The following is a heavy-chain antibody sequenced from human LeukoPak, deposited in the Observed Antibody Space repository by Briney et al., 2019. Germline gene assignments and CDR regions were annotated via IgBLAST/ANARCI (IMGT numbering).Heavy chain of an antibody. Sequence: GGSLRLSCALSVFTFSVYAMLWAAKATGGGVECVTSMCWNSGRVAYAESVKGRFTISRDNAKKSLYLQMKSLRGDDTGFYYCAKVASTYDILTGATDGWGQGILVTVSS. CDR1: VFTFSVYA. V-gene: IGHV3-9*01. D-gene: IGHD3-9*01. CDR3: AKVASTYDILTGATDG. J-gene: IGHJ4*02. CDR2: MCWNSGRV.